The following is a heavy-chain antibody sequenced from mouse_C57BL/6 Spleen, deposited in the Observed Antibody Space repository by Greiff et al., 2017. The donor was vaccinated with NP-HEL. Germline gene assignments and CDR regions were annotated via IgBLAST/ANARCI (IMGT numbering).Heavy chain of an antibody. D-gene: IGHD3-3*01. CDR1: GYTFTDYE. CDR3: TREGRDYAMDY. Sequence: QVQLKQSGAELVRPGASVTLSCKASGYTFTDYEMHWVKQTPVHGLEWIGAIDPETGGTAYNQKFKGKAILTADKSSSTAYMELRSLTSEDSAVYYCTREGRDYAMDYWGQGTSVTVSS. J-gene: IGHJ4*01. CDR2: IDPETGGT. V-gene: IGHV1-15*01.